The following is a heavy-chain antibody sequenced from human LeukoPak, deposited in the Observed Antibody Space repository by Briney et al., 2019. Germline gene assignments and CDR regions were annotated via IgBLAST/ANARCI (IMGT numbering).Heavy chain of an antibody. D-gene: IGHD5-18*01. Sequence: ASVKVSCRASGYTFTSYGISWVRQAPGQGLEWMGWISAYNGNTNYAQKLQGRVTMTTDTSTSTAYMELRSLRSDDTAVYYCARDHAYSYGSDAFDIWGQGTMVTVSS. CDR1: GYTFTSYG. J-gene: IGHJ3*02. CDR2: ISAYNGNT. CDR3: ARDHAYSYGSDAFDI. V-gene: IGHV1-18*01.